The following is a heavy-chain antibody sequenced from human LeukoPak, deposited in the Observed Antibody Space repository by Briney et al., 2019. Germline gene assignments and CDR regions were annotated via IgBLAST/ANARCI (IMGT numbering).Heavy chain of an antibody. D-gene: IGHD3-9*01. CDR1: GFTFSNAW. V-gene: IGHV3-15*01. Sequence: GGSLRLSCAASGFTFSNAWMSWVRQAPGKGLEWVGRIKSKTDGGTTDYAAPVKGRFTISRDDSKNTLYLQMNSLKTEDTAVYYCTTDRTHLRYFDWLPAPDAFDIWGQGTMVTVSS. CDR3: TTDRTHLRYFDWLPAPDAFDI. J-gene: IGHJ3*02. CDR2: IKSKTDGGTT.